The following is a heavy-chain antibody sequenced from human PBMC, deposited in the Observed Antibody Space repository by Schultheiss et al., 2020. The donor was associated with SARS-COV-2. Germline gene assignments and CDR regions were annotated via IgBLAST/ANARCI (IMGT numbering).Heavy chain of an antibody. Sequence: SCAASGFTFSSYDMHWVRQAPGKGLEWVAVIWYDGSNKYYADSVKGRFTISRDNSKNTLYLQMNSLRAEDTAVYYCARDTTYYYYMDVWGKGTTVTVSS. CDR1: GFTFSSYD. D-gene: IGHD1-1*01. J-gene: IGHJ6*03. V-gene: IGHV3-33*08. CDR3: ARDTTYYYYMDV. CDR2: IWYDGSNK.